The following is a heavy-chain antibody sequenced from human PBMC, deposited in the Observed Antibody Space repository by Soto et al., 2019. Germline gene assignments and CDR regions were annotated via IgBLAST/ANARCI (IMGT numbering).Heavy chain of an antibody. CDR3: ARDGISGTAFRGFTVL. CDR1: GFTFSSYW. Sequence: RGSLRLSCAASGFTFSSYWMIWGRQSPGKGLEWVANIKQDGSEKYYVDSVKGRFTISRDNAKNSLYLQMNSVRVEDAALYYCARDGISGTAFRGFTVLRGPGPLVTVSS. CDR2: IKQDGSEK. J-gene: IGHJ4*02. D-gene: IGHD1-1*01. V-gene: IGHV3-7*01.